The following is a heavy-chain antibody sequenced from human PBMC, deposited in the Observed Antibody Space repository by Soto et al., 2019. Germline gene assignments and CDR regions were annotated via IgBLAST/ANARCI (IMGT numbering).Heavy chain of an antibody. J-gene: IGHJ5*01. Sequence: SVKVSCKSSGDSVNTYVFSWVRQAPGQGLQWMGGIIPVFGTTNYAPNFQDRVTISADTSTGVSYMALRSLRSDDTAIYYCVRDQKYFRVNGNWFDSWGQGTLVTVSS. CDR2: IIPVFGTT. CDR3: VRDQKYFRVNGNWFDS. V-gene: IGHV1-69*06. D-gene: IGHD2-2*01. CDR1: GDSVNTYV.